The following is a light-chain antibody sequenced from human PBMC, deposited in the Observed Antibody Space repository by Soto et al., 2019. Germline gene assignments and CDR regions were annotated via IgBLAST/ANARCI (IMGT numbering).Light chain of an antibody. CDR3: QQYNSYPWT. CDR1: QSISSW. V-gene: IGKV1-5*01. J-gene: IGKJ1*01. Sequence: DIQMTQSPSTLSASVGDRVTITCRANQSISSWLAWYQQKPGKAPKLLIYDASSLESGVPSRFSGSGSGTESTLTISSLQPDDFATYYCQQYNSYPWTFGQGTKVDIK. CDR2: DAS.